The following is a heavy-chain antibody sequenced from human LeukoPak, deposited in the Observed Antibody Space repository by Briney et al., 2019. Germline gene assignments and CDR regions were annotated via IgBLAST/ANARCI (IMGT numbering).Heavy chain of an antibody. V-gene: IGHV3-21*01. CDR2: IDPSSTYI. CDR3: ARAPTVLVGYCSSSSCQADY. J-gene: IGHJ4*02. Sequence: GGSLRLSCAASGFTFDDYGMNWVRQAPGKGLEWVSAIDPSSTYIYYADSVKGRFTISRDNAENSLYLQMNSLRVEDTAVYYCARAPTVLVGYCSSSSCQADYWGQGTLVTVSS. CDR1: GFTFDDYG. D-gene: IGHD2-2*01.